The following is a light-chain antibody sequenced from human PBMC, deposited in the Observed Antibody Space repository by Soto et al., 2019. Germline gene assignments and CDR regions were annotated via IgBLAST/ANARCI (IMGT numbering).Light chain of an antibody. CDR3: SSYTDRKNLV. Sequence: QSALTQPASVSGSPGQSITISCTGTSSDIGDYDYVSWYQHLPGKAPKLLIFDVTHRPSGVSDRFSGSKSGNTASLTISGVRPEDEADYYCSSYTDRKNLVFGTGTKLTVL. CDR1: SSDIGDYDY. V-gene: IGLV2-14*01. CDR2: DVT. J-gene: IGLJ1*01.